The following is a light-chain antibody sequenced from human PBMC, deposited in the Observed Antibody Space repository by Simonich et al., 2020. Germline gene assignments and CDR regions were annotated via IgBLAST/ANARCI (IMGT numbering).Light chain of an antibody. CDR2: DVS. J-gene: IGLJ3*02. CDR1: SSDVGSYNL. V-gene: IGLV2-14*02. CDR3: SSYTSSSTWV. Sequence: QSALTQPASVSGSPGQSITISCTGTSSDVGSYNLVSWYQQHPGKAPKLMIYDVSKRPSGVSNRFSVSKSGNTASLTISGLQAEDEADYYCSSYTSSSTWVFGGGTKLTVL.